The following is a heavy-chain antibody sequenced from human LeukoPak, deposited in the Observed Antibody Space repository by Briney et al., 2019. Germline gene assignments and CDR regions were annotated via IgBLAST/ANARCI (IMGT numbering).Heavy chain of an antibody. D-gene: IGHD6-13*01. Sequence: GGSLRLSCAASGFTFGNYAMSWVRQAPGKGLVWVSRINSDGSSTNYADSVKGRFTISRDNAKNTLYLQMNSLRAEDTAVYYCARVIDSNSWYFDLWGRGTLVTVSS. CDR1: GFTFGNYA. V-gene: IGHV3-74*01. CDR3: ARVIDSNSWYFDL. CDR2: INSDGSST. J-gene: IGHJ2*01.